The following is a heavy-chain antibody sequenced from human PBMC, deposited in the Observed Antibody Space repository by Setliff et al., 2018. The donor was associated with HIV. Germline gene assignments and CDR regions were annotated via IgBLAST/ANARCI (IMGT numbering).Heavy chain of an antibody. D-gene: IGHD1-26*01. Sequence: GASVKVSCKASGYTFSGYYFHWGRQAPGQGLEWMGWINRNSGGTNYAQKFHGRVTMTTDTSISTAYMVLSRLRSDSAAMYYCASSGGYPDYFDYWGQGTLVTVSS. J-gene: IGHJ4*02. V-gene: IGHV1-2*02. CDR2: INRNSGGT. CDR3: ASSGGYPDYFDY. CDR1: GYTFSGYY.